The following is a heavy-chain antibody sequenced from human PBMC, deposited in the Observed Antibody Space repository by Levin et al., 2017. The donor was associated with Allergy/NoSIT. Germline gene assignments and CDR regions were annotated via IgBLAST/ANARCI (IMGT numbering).Heavy chain of an antibody. D-gene: IGHD4-17*01. CDR2: IYPRDSDT. Sequence: SCRASGYSFSNYWIGWVRQMPGKGLEWMGIIYPRDSDTRYSPSFEGQVTISADKSINTAYLQWSSLEASDSAMYYCARHQGVGRGAYGSDFWGQGTLVTVSS. CDR3: ARHQGVGRGAYGSDF. CDR1: GYSFSNYW. J-gene: IGHJ4*02. V-gene: IGHV5-51*01.